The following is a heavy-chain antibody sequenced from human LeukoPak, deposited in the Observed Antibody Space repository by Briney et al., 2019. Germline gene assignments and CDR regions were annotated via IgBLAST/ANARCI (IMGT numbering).Heavy chain of an antibody. D-gene: IGHD3-9*01. V-gene: IGHV4-30-4*01. CDR1: GGSISSGDHY. CDR2: IYYRGGT. CDR3: AREGYDILTGSTRAFDI. Sequence: PSQTLSLTCTDSGGSISSGDHYWSWIRQPPGKGLEWLGHIYYRGGTNYNPSLKRRVSISVDTSKNQFSLKLTSVTAADTAVYYCAREGYDILTGSTRAFDIWGHGTKVIVSS. J-gene: IGHJ3*02.